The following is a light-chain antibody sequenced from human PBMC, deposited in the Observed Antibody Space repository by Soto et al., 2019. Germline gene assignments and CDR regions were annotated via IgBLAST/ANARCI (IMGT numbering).Light chain of an antibody. CDR3: QQYGTSPLT. Sequence: LLTQSPGTLSLSPGERATLSCRASQSVSSGYLAWYQQKPGQAPRLLIYGASSRATGIPDRFSGSGSGTDFTLTIDRLEPEDFAVYYCQQYGTSPLTFGGGTEVEIK. J-gene: IGKJ4*01. CDR2: GAS. CDR1: QSVSSGY. V-gene: IGKV3-20*01.